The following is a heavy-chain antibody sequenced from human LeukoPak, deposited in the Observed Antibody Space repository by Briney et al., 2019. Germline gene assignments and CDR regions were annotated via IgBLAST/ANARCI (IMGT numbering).Heavy chain of an antibody. J-gene: IGHJ4*02. Sequence: PSETLSLTCAVYGGSFSGYYWSWIRQPPGKGLEWIGEINHSGSTNYNPSLKSRVTISVDTSKNQFSLKLSSVTAADTAVYYCAREVGGWATPYYFDYWGQGTLVTVSS. D-gene: IGHD3-16*01. CDR3: AREVGGWATPYYFDY. V-gene: IGHV4-34*01. CDR1: GGSFSGYY. CDR2: INHSGST.